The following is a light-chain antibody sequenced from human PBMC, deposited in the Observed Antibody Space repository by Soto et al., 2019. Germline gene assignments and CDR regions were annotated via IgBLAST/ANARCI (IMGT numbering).Light chain of an antibody. Sequence: QSVLTQPASVSGSPGQSITISCTGTSSDVGSYNLVSWYQQHPGKAPKLMIYEGSKRPSGVSNRFSGSKSGNTASLTISGLQAEYEADYYCCSYAGSSTFVFVTGTKVTVL. J-gene: IGLJ1*01. CDR3: CSYAGSSTFV. CDR1: SSDVGSYNL. V-gene: IGLV2-23*01. CDR2: EGS.